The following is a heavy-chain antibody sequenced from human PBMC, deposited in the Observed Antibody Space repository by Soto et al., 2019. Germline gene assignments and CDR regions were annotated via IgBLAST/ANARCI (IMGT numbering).Heavy chain of an antibody. D-gene: IGHD3-22*01. V-gene: IGHV3-53*05. J-gene: IGHJ4*02. CDR2: IYSGGST. CDR3: AKNPGYYYDSTGYHLDY. CDR1: GFTFSSYS. Sequence: GGSLRLSCAASGFTFSSYSMNWVRQAPGKGLEWVSVIYSGGSTYYADSVKGRFTISRDNSKNTLYLQMNSLRAEDTAVYYCAKNPGYYYDSTGYHLDYWGQGTLVTVSS.